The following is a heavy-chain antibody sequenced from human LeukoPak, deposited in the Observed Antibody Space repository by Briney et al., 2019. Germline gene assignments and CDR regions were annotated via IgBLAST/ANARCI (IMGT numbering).Heavy chain of an antibody. J-gene: IGHJ3*02. CDR2: ISGSGGST. Sequence: GGSLRLSCAASGFTFSRYAMSWVRQAPGKGLEWVSAISGSGGSTNYADSVKGRFTISRDNSKNTLYLQMNSLRAEDTAVYYCARDHAYAFDIWGQGTLVTVSS. CDR3: ARDHAYAFDI. CDR1: GFTFSRYA. D-gene: IGHD2-2*01. V-gene: IGHV3-23*01.